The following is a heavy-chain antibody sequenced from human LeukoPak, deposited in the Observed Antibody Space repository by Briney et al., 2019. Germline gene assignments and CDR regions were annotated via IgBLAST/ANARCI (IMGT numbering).Heavy chain of an antibody. Sequence: PSETLSLTCAVYGGSFSGYYWSWIRQPPGKGLEWIGEINHSGSTNYNPSLKSRVTISVDTSKNQFSLKLSSVTAADTAVYYCARGIHYYDSSGYYYRIYYFDYWGQGTLVTVSS. CDR3: ARGIHYYDSSGYYYRIYYFDY. CDR2: INHSGST. CDR1: GGSFSGYY. V-gene: IGHV4-34*01. D-gene: IGHD3-22*01. J-gene: IGHJ4*02.